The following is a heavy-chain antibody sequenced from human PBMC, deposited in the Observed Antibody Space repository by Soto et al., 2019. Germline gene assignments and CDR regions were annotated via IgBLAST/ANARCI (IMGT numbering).Heavy chain of an antibody. V-gene: IGHV3-7*01. D-gene: IGHD2-2*01. CDR1: GFSIGDYW. J-gene: IGHJ4*02. CDR2: IKQDGSEK. CDR3: ARTVVVVVPDNFDH. Sequence: GGSLRLSCAASGFSIGDYWMSWVRQAPGKGLEWVANIKQDGSEKYYVDSVKGRFTISKDSAKNSLYLQMNSLRGEDTAVYYCARTVVVVVPDNFDHWGQGTLVPVSS.